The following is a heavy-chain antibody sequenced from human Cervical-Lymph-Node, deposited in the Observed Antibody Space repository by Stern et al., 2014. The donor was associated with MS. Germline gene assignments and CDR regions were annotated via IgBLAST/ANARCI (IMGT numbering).Heavy chain of an antibody. CDR1: GGSISSGDYY. V-gene: IGHV4-30-4*01. CDR3: ARGRRGSSSSFNY. Sequence: VQLVESCPGLVKPSQTLSLTCTVSGGSISSGDYYWSWLRQPPGKGLEWIGYIYYSGITYYNPSLKSRVTISVDTSKNQFSLKLSSVTAADTAVYYCARGRRGSSSSFNYWGQGTLVTVSS. J-gene: IGHJ4*02. CDR2: IYYSGIT. D-gene: IGHD6-6*01.